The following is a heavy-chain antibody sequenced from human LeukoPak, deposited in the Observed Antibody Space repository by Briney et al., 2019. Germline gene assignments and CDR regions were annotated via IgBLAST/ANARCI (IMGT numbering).Heavy chain of an antibody. Sequence: SGGSLRLSCAASGFTFSSYGMHWVRQAPGKGLEWVAVISYDGSNKYYADSVKGRFTISRDNSKNTLYLQMNSLRAEDTAVYYCARDRYYYGSGRSLDYWGQGTLVTVSS. D-gene: IGHD3-10*01. V-gene: IGHV3-30*03. CDR3: ARDRYYYGSGRSLDY. CDR2: ISYDGSNK. CDR1: GFTFSSYG. J-gene: IGHJ4*02.